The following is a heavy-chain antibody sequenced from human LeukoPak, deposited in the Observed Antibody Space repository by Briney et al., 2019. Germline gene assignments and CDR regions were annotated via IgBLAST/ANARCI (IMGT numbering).Heavy chain of an antibody. J-gene: IGHJ5*02. V-gene: IGHV1-69*13. D-gene: IGHD6-13*01. CDR3: ARALIAAAPGWFDP. CDR2: IIPIFGTA. Sequence: GASVKVSCKASGGTFSSYAISWVRQAPGQGLEWMGGIIPIFGTANYAQKFQRRVTITADESTSTAYMELSSLRSGDTAVYYCARALIAAAPGWFDPWGQGTLVTVSS. CDR1: GGTFSSYA.